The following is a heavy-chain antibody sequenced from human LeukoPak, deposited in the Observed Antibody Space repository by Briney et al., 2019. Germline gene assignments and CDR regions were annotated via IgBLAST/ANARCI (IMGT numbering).Heavy chain of an antibody. CDR1: GGSISSYY. CDR2: IYTSGST. J-gene: IGHJ6*03. V-gene: IGHV4-4*07. CDR3: ARDPRNGYSYGSRGYYYYMDV. D-gene: IGHD5-18*01. Sequence: SETLSLTCTVSGGSISSYYWRWIRQPAGKGLEWIGRIYTSGSTNYNPSLKSRVTISVDKSKNQFSLKLSSVTAADTAVYYCARDPRNGYSYGSRGYYYYMDVWGKGTTVTVSS.